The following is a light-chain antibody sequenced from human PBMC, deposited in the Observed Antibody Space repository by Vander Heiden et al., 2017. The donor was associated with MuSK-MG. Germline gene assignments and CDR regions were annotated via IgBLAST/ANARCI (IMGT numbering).Light chain of an antibody. CDR3: TYGASSGKQWV. CDR2: VKN. Sequence: SERTQDAGVCVALGQTVRSTLQGDSLRSYYSSWYQQKPGQAPVRVIDVKNNRPSGIPDRFAGSSSGKTASSNTTGAQAEDEADYYGTYGASSGKQWVFGGGTKLTVL. J-gene: IGLJ2*01. V-gene: IGLV3-19*02. CDR1: SLRSYY.